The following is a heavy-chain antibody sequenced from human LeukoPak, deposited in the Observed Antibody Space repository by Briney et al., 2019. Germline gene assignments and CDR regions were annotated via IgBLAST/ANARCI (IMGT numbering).Heavy chain of an antibody. J-gene: IGHJ5*02. CDR2: IYPGDSDT. CDR1: GYSFTSYW. V-gene: IGHV5-51*01. D-gene: IGHD4-17*01. Sequence: GESLKISCKGSGYSFTSYWIGWVRQMPGKGLEWMGIIYPGDSDTRYSPSFQGQVTISADKSISTAYLQWSSLKASDTAMYYCARLNDYGDSTDWFDPWGQGTLVTVSS. CDR3: ARLNDYGDSTDWFDP.